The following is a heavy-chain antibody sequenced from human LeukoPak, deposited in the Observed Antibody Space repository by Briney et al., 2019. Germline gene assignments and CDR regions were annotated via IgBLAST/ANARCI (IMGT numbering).Heavy chain of an antibody. V-gene: IGHV3-23*01. CDR2: ISDSGNT. J-gene: IGHJ3*02. Sequence: GGSLRLSCAASGFTLSSYAMSWVRQAPGKGLEWVSAISDSGNTYHADSVKGRFTISRDNSKNTLYLQMNSLRAEDTAVYYCAKGYRVTRAAFDIWGQGTMVTVSS. CDR3: AKGYRVTRAAFDI. CDR1: GFTLSSYA. D-gene: IGHD2-21*02.